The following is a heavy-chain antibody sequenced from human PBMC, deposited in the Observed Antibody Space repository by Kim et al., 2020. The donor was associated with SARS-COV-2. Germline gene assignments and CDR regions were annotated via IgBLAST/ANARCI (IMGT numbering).Heavy chain of an antibody. CDR3: ARVRYSAFDI. Sequence: GGSLRLSCASSGFGFSNYAMHWVRQAPGKGLEWVTVISYDGSTEYYVDSMKGRVTISRDNYKNTLYLQMNSLRAEDTAVYYCARVRYSAFDIWGQGTMVTVS. CDR1: GFGFSNYA. CDR2: ISYDGSTE. V-gene: IGHV3-30*04. D-gene: IGHD5-18*01. J-gene: IGHJ3*02.